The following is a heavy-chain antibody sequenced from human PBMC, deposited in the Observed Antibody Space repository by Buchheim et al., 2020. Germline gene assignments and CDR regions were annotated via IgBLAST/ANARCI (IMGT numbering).Heavy chain of an antibody. V-gene: IGHV4-39*07. CDR3: ARGYSYGYSYFDP. J-gene: IGHJ5*02. CDR1: GDSISRDNYY. D-gene: IGHD5-18*01. Sequence: QLQLQESGPGLVKPSETLSLTCNVSGDSISRDNYYWGWIRQPPGKGLEWIGSMYYSGNTFYNPSLKSRVTISVATSKNKISLKVKSVTAADTAVYYCARGYSYGYSYFDPWGQGTL. CDR2: MYYSGNT.